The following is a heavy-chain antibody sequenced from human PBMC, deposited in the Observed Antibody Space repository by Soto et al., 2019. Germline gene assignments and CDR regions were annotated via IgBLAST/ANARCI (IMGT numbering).Heavy chain of an antibody. V-gene: IGHV3-23*05. CDR3: ARADLLWDSFDL. J-gene: IGHJ4*02. CDR1: GFPFRNFA. D-gene: IGHD2-2*01. Sequence: PGGSLRLSCAASGFPFRNFAMAWVRQAPGKGLEWVSIISNSGSSTYHGDSVKGRFTTSRDNSKGTLSLHMRGVRIDDTAVYFCARADLLWDSFDLWGQGILVTVSS. CDR2: ISNSGSST.